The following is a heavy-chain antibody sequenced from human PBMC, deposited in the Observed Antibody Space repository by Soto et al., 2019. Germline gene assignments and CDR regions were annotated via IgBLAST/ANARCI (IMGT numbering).Heavy chain of an antibody. CDR2: ISGSAATT. CDR1: GFTFSSYA. Sequence: EVQLLESGGGLVQPGGSLRLSCAASGFTFSSYAMNWVRQAPGKGLEWVSAISGSAATTHFADSVKGRFTISRDNSKNTLYLQMNSLRAEDTAVYYCARDRSYYDSSGSYSRPYWGQGTLVTVSS. D-gene: IGHD3-22*01. CDR3: ARDRSYYDSSGSYSRPY. V-gene: IGHV3-23*01. J-gene: IGHJ4*02.